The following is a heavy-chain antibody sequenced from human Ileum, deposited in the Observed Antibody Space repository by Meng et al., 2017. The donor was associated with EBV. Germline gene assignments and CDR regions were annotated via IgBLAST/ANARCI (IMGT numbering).Heavy chain of an antibody. CDR2: IYHSGGT. Sequence: PRPGSAARWGNASGTLSLALSSSGGSTSSCIWWSWVRQPPGKGLEWIGEIYHSGGTNYNPSLKSRVTISVDKSKNQFSLKLSSVTAADTAVYYCAREVAAAGGFDYWGQGTLVTVSS. CDR1: GGSTSSCIW. V-gene: IGHV4-4*02. CDR3: AREVAAAGGFDY. D-gene: IGHD6-13*01. J-gene: IGHJ4*02.